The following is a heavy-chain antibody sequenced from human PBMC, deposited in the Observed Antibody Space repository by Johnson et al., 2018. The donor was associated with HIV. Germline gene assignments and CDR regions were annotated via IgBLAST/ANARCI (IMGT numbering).Heavy chain of an antibody. CDR3: ARDPITPYERGPDAFDV. D-gene: IGHD2-21*01. V-gene: IGHV3-11*04. Sequence: QVQLVESGGGLVKPGGSLRLSCAASGFTFRDFYINWIRQPPGKGLEWASSISSTGHTLYYADSVQGRFTLSTDNAKNSLYLQMNSLRAEDTAVYYCARDPITPYERGPDAFDVWGQGTVVTVSS. J-gene: IGHJ3*01. CDR2: ISSTGHTL. CDR1: GFTFRDFY.